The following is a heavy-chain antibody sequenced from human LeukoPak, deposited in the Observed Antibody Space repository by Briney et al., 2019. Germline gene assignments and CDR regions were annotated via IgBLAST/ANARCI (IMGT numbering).Heavy chain of an antibody. V-gene: IGHV3-21*01. J-gene: IGHJ4*02. Sequence: PGGSLRLSCTASGLSFSSYSMLWVRQAPGKGLEWVSSIGLTSSHIFYADSLKGRFTISRDNAKNSLYLQMNSLRAEDTAVYYCAREGSSSWYRFPDYWGQGTLVTVSS. CDR2: IGLTSSHI. CDR1: GLSFSSYS. CDR3: AREGSSSWYRFPDY. D-gene: IGHD6-13*01.